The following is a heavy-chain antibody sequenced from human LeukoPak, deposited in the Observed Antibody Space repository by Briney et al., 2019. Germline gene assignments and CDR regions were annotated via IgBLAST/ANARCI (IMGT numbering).Heavy chain of an antibody. D-gene: IGHD4-11*01. CDR2: TNPNSGAA. J-gene: IGHJ4*02. CDR1: GYTFTDYY. CDR3: ARASYSNYATHFDY. Sequence: VASVKVSCKASGYTFTDYYMHWVRQAPGQGLEWMGRTNPNSGAADYAQEFQGRVTMTRDTSINTVYMELSRLRSDDTAVYYCARASYSNYATHFDYWGQGTLVTVSS. V-gene: IGHV1-2*06.